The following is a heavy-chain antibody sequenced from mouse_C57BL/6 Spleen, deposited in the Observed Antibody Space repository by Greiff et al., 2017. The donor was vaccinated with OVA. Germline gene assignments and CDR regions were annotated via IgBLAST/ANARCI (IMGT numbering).Heavy chain of an antibody. V-gene: IGHV10-1*01. CDR3: VRLDGTGFAY. CDR1: GFSFNTYA. Sequence: EVQVVESGGGLVQPKGSLKLSCAASGFSFNTYAMNWVRQAPGKGLEWVARIRSKSNNYATYYADSVKDRFTISRDDSESMLYLQMNNLKTEDTAMYYCVRLDGTGFAYWGQGTLVTVSA. CDR2: IRSKSNNYAT. J-gene: IGHJ3*01. D-gene: IGHD4-1*01.